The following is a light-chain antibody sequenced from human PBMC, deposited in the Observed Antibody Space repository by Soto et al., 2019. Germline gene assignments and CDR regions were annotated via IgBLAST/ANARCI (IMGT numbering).Light chain of an antibody. CDR3: SSYTSSSTLV. Sequence: QSALTQPASVSGSPGQSITISCTGTNSDVGGYNYVSWYQQHPGKAPKLMIYEVSDRPSGVSNRFSGSKSGNTASLTISGLQAEDEADYYSSSYTSSSTLVFGGGTQLTVL. CDR2: EVS. V-gene: IGLV2-14*01. J-gene: IGLJ2*01. CDR1: NSDVGGYNY.